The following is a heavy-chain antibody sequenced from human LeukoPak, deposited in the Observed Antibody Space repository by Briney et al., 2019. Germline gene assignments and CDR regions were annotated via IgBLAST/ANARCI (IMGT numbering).Heavy chain of an antibody. Sequence: PGGSLRLSCAVSGFTFTSYWMHWVRQAPGKGLVWVSRIHSDGSSTSYAGSVKGRFTISRDNSQNTLFLQMHSLRAEDTAVYYCARKPATIKFPFDIWGQGTLVTVSP. D-gene: IGHD5-24*01. J-gene: IGHJ4*02. CDR3: ARKPATIKFPFDI. CDR1: GFTFTSYW. V-gene: IGHV3-74*01. CDR2: IHSDGSST.